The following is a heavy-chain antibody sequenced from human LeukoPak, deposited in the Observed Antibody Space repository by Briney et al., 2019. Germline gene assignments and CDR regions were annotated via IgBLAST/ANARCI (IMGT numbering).Heavy chain of an antibody. CDR1: GYTFTGYY. CDR2: INTNTGGT. CDR3: ARVGGSYQGYFDY. J-gene: IGHJ4*02. D-gene: IGHD1-26*01. Sequence: ASVTVSCRASGYTFTGYYIHWVRHAPGQGLEWMGWINTNTGGTNYAQKFQGRVTMTRDTSISTAYMELSSLRSEDTAVYYCARVGGSYQGYFDYWGQGTRVTVSS. V-gene: IGHV1-2*02.